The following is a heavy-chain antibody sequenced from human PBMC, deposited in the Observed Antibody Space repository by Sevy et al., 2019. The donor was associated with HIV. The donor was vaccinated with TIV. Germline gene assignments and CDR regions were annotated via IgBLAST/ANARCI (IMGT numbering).Heavy chain of an antibody. CDR2: IRNRAKSSTT. CDR1: GFTFGDLY. CDR3: AAVAADRVYFNV. J-gene: IGHJ2*01. V-gene: IGHV3-72*01. D-gene: IGHD6-19*01. Sequence: GGSLRLSCAASGFTFGDLYMDWVRQAPGKGLKWIGRIRNRAKSSTTEYAASVKGRFRITRDDSKNLVYLQMNSLKTEDTARYYCAAVAADRVYFNVWGRGTLVTVSS.